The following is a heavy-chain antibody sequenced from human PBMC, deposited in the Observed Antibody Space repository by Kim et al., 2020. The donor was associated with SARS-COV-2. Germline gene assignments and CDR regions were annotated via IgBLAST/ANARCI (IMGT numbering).Heavy chain of an antibody. V-gene: IGHV4-39*01. CDR3: ARPDCSSTSCYVR. D-gene: IGHD2-2*01. J-gene: IGHJ4*02. Sequence: YNPSLKSRVTISVDTSKNQFSLKLSSVTAADTAVYYCARPDCSSTSCYVRWGQGTLVTVSS.